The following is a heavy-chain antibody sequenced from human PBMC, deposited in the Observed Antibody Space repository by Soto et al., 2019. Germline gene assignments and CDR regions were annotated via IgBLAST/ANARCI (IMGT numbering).Heavy chain of an antibody. D-gene: IGHD2-15*01. CDR3: ASGVVVVAASRRGGWFDP. Sequence: QVQLQQWGAGLLKPSETLSLTCAVYGGSFSGYYWSWIRQPPGKGLEWIGEINHSGSTNNNPSLKSRVTISVDTSKNQFSLKLSSVTAADTAVYYCASGVVVVAASRRGGWFDPWGQGTLVTVSS. CDR1: GGSFSGYY. J-gene: IGHJ5*02. CDR2: INHSGST. V-gene: IGHV4-34*01.